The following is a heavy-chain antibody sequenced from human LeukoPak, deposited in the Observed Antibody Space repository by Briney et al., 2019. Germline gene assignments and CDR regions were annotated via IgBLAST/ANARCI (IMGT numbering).Heavy chain of an antibody. J-gene: IGHJ3*02. Sequence: PGGSLRLSCAASGFTFSSYAMSWVRQAPGKGLEWVSAISGSGGSTYYADSVKGRFTISRDNSKNTLYLQMNSLRAEDTAVYYCAKDNYGGKAMWVDAFDIWGQGTMVTVSS. CDR3: AKDNYGGKAMWVDAFDI. CDR2: ISGSGGST. V-gene: IGHV3-23*01. CDR1: GFTFSSYA. D-gene: IGHD4-23*01.